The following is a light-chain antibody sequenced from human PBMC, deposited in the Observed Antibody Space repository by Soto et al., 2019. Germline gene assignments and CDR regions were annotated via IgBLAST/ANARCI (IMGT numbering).Light chain of an antibody. CDR1: SSNIGAGYD. J-gene: IGLJ1*01. CDR2: DNN. V-gene: IGLV1-40*01. CDR3: QSYDSSLSGPYV. Sequence: QSVLTQPPSVSGAPGQRVIISCTGSSSNIGAGYDVHWYQQLPGTAPRLLIYDNNNRPSGVPARFSVSKSDTSASLAITGLQPEDEADYYCQSYDSSLSGPYVFGTGTKVTAL.